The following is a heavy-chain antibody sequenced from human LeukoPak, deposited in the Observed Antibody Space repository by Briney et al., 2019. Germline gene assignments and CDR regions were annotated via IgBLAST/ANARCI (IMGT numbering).Heavy chain of an antibody. D-gene: IGHD3-16*02. CDR2: ISSSSSYI. Sequence: GGSLRLSCAASVFTFSSYSMNWVRQAPGKGLEWVSSISSSSSYIYYADSVKGRFTISRDNAKNSLYLQMNSLRAEDTAVYYCLPMITFGGVIVNWGQGTLVTVSS. V-gene: IGHV3-21*01. CDR3: LPMITFGGVIVN. J-gene: IGHJ4*02. CDR1: VFTFSSYS.